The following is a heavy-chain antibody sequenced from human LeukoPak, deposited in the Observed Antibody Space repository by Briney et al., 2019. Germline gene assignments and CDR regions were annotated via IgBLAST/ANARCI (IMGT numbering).Heavy chain of an antibody. CDR2: IIPIFGTA. J-gene: IGHJ6*03. CDR1: GGTFSSYA. V-gene: IGHV1-69*05. CDR3: ATRELVQDYYYYMDV. Sequence: SVKVSCKASGGTFSSYAISWVRQAPGQGLEWMGRIIPIFGTANYAQKFQGRVTITTDESTSTAYMELSSLRSEDTAVYYCATRELVQDYYYYMDVWGKGTTVTVSS. D-gene: IGHD6-13*01.